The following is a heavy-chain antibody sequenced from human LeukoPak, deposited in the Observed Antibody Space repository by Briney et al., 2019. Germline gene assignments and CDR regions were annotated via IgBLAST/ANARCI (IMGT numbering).Heavy chain of an antibody. V-gene: IGHV3-23*01. Sequence: QTGGSLRLSCAASGFTFSSYAMSWVRQAPGKGLEWVSAISGSSGNTYYTNSVKGRFTISRDNSKSTLYLQLNSLRAEDSAVYYCAREYHDGTGYAADLWGQGTLVTVSS. D-gene: IGHD3-22*01. J-gene: IGHJ5*02. CDR2: ISGSSGNT. CDR3: AREYHDGTGYAADL. CDR1: GFTFSSYA.